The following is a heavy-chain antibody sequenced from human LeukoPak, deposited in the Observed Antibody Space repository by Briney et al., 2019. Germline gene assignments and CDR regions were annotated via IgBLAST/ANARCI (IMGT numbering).Heavy chain of an antibody. CDR1: GGSISSYY. CDR3: ARDPITPYGMDV. J-gene: IGHJ6*02. D-gene: IGHD5-24*01. CDR2: IYYSGST. Sequence: SETLSLTCTVSGGSISSYYWSLIRQPPGKGLEWIGYIYYSGSTNYNPSLKSRVTISVDTSKNQFSLKLSSVTAADTAVYYCARDPITPYGMDVWGQGTTVTVSS. V-gene: IGHV4-59*01.